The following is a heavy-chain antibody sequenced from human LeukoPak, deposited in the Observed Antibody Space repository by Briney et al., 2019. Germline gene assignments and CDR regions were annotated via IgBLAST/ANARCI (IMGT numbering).Heavy chain of an antibody. Sequence: GGSLRLSCAASGFTFSSYSMNWVRQAPGKGLEWVSYISSSSSIIYYADSVRGRFTISRDTAKNSPYLQMNSLRAEDTAVFYCARAKRNGFDIWGQGTLVTVSS. V-gene: IGHV3-48*01. CDR1: GFTFSSYS. J-gene: IGHJ3*02. CDR3: ARAKRNGFDI. CDR2: ISSSSSII.